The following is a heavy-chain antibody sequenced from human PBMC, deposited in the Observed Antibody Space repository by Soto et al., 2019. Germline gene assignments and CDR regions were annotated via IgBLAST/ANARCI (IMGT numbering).Heavy chain of an antibody. CDR1: GFTFSSYS. CDR3: ARGSSYWAYYFAF. V-gene: IGHV3-48*02. D-gene: IGHD2-15*01. CDR2: ITSSGTTV. J-gene: IGHJ4*02. Sequence: EVHLVESGGGLVQPGGSLRLSCAASGFTFSSYSLNWVRQAPGKGLEWVSYITSSGTTVYYADSVRGRFTISRDNAKNSLYLKMNSLRDDDSAVYYCARGSSYWAYYFAFWGQGTLVTVSS.